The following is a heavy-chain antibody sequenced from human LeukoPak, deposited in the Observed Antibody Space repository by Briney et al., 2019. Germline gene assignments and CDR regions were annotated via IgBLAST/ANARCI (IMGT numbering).Heavy chain of an antibody. CDR2: SNAGNGKT. D-gene: IGHD4-17*01. CDR1: GYIFGDDA. CDR3: ARARWTSTGTTYHLDY. J-gene: IGHJ4*02. V-gene: IGHV1-3*01. Sequence: ASLKVSCKASGYIFGDDAIEWVRQAPGQGLEWMGWSNAGNGKTKYSQKFQDRVTITRDTSASTAYLELSGLRFEDTAVYFCARARWTSTGTTYHLDYWGQGTLVTVSS.